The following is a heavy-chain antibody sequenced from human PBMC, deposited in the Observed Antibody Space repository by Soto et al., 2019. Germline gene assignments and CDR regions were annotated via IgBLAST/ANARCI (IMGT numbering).Heavy chain of an antibody. CDR2: ISYDGSNK. CDR1: GFTFSSYG. D-gene: IGHD3-22*01. J-gene: IGHJ4*02. Sequence: QVQLVESGGGVVQPGRSLRLSCAASGFTFSSYGMHWVRQAPGKGLEWVAVISYDGSNKYYADSVKGRFTISRDNYKNTLYLQMNSLRAEDTAVYYCAKAYYYDSSGYSRAGDYWGQGTLVTVSS. V-gene: IGHV3-30*18. CDR3: AKAYYYDSSGYSRAGDY.